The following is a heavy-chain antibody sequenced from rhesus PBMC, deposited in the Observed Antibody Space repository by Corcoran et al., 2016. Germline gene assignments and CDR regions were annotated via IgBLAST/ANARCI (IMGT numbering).Heavy chain of an antibody. CDR1: GASISSYW. J-gene: IGHJ4*01. CDR2: INGNSGST. Sequence: QVQLQESGPGLVKSSETLSLTCAVSGASISSYWWTWIRQPPGKGLEWIGEINGNSGSTDYNPSLKSRFTISKDASKNQFSLKLNSVTAADTAVYYCASEFVYWGQGVLVTVSS. V-gene: IGHV4-80*01. CDR3: ASEFVY.